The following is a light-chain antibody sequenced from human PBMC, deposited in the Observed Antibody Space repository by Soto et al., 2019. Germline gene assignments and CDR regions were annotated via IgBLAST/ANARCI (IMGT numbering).Light chain of an antibody. CDR1: QSVSSSY. V-gene: IGKV3-20*01. Sequence: EIVLTQSPGTLSLSPGERATLSCRASQSVSSSYLAWYQQKPGQAPRLLIYGASSRAPGIPDRFTGSGSGTDFTLPISRLEPEDFAVYYCQQYDRSPSWTFGQGNKVEIK. CDR2: GAS. CDR3: QQYDRSPSWT. J-gene: IGKJ1*01.